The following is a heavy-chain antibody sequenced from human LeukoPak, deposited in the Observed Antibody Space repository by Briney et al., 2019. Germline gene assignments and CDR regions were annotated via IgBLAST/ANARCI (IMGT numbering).Heavy chain of an antibody. CDR2: ISWNSGGI. CDR1: GFTFDDYA. D-gene: IGHD6-13*01. V-gene: IGHV3-9*01. Sequence: GGSLRLSCAASGFTFDDYAMHWVRQAPGKGLEWVSGISWNSGGIGYADSVKGRFTISRDNAKNSLYLQMNSLRAEDTALYYCAKDIGIAAAGTYFDYWGQGTLVTVSS. CDR3: AKDIGIAAAGTYFDY. J-gene: IGHJ4*02.